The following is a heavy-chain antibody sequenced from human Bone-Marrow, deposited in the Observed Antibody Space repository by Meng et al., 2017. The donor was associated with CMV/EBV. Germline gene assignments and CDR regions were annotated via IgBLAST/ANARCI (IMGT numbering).Heavy chain of an antibody. CDR1: GYTFTGYY. CDR2: INPNSGGT. J-gene: IGHJ4*02. CDR3: ARDPAYCGGDCGY. Sequence: VQLVHSGAEVKKPGASVKVSCKASGYTFTGYYMHWVRQAPGQGLEWMGWINPNSGGTNYAQKFQGRVTMTRDTSISTAYMELSRLRSDDTAVYYCARDPAYCGGDCGYWGQGTLVTVSS. D-gene: IGHD2-21*01. V-gene: IGHV1-2*02.